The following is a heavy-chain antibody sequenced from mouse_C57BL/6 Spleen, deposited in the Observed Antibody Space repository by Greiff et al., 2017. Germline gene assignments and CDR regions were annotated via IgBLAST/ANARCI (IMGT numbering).Heavy chain of an antibody. D-gene: IGHD6-2*01. CDR3: ARISYYFDY. V-gene: IGHV1-22*01. Sequence: EVKLVESGPELVKPGASVKMSCKASGYTFTDYNMHWVKQSHGKSLEWIGYINPNNGGTSYNQKFKGKATLTVNKSSSTAYMELRSLTSEDSSVYYCARISYYFDYWGQGTTLTVSS. CDR2: INPNNGGT. J-gene: IGHJ2*01. CDR1: GYTFTDYN.